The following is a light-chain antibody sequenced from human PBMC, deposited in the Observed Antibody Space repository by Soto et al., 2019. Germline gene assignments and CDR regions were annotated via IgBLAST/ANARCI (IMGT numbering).Light chain of an antibody. CDR2: RNN. Sequence: QSVLTQPPSASGTPGQRVTISCSGSSSNIGSNYVYWYHHLPGTAPKLLIYRNNQRPSGVPDRFSGSKSGTSASLAISGLRSEDEADYYCAAWDDSLSGWVFGGGTKLTVL. CDR3: AAWDDSLSGWV. CDR1: SSNIGSNY. J-gene: IGLJ3*02. V-gene: IGLV1-47*01.